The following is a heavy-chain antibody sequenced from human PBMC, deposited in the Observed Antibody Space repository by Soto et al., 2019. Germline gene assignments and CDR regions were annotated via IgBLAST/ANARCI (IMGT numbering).Heavy chain of an antibody. Sequence: QVQLVQSGAEVKKPGASVKVSCKASGYTFTSYGMSWVRQAPGQGLEWMGWISVYNGNTNYAQKFHGRVPMTTDTSTSTAYMEVRSLRSDDTAVYYCARTGIEIIPAAIGDYWGQGTLVTVSS. CDR1: GYTFTSYG. V-gene: IGHV1-18*04. CDR2: ISVYNGNT. CDR3: ARTGIEIIPAAIGDY. D-gene: IGHD2-2*02. J-gene: IGHJ4*02.